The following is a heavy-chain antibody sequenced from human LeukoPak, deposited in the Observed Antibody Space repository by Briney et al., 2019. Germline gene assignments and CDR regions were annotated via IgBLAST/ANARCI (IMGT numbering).Heavy chain of an antibody. V-gene: IGHV4-59*01. CDR3: AGGYYGSGSYSFDY. CDR1: GGSISSYY. J-gene: IGHJ4*02. Sequence: SETLSLTCTVSGGSISSYYWSWIRQPPGKGLEWIGYIYYSGSTNYNPSLKSRVTISVDTSKNQFSLKLSSVTAADTAVYYCAGGYYGSGSYSFDYWGQGTLVTVSS. D-gene: IGHD3-10*01. CDR2: IYYSGST.